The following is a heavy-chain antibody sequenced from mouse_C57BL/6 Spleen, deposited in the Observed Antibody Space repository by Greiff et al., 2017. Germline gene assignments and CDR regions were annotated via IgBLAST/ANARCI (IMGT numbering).Heavy chain of an antibody. CDR2: IYPGDGDT. Sequence: VQLQQSGAELVKPGASVKISCKASGYAFSSYWMNWVKQRPGKGLEWIGQIYPGDGDTNYNGKFKGKATLTADKSSSTAYMQLSSLTSEDSAVYFCARRVNFYWYFDVWGTETTVTVSS. D-gene: IGHD1-3*01. CDR1: GYAFSSYW. V-gene: IGHV1-80*01. J-gene: IGHJ1*03. CDR3: ARRVNFYWYFDV.